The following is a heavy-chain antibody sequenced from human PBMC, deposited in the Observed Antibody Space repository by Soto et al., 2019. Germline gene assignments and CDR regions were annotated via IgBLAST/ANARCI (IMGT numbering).Heavy chain of an antibody. D-gene: IGHD3-3*01. V-gene: IGHV1-69*02. CDR2: IIPILGIA. J-gene: IGHJ6*03. CDR1: GGTFSSYT. Sequence: ASVKVSCKASGGTFSSYTISWVRQAPGQGLEWMGRIIPILGIANYGQKFQGRVTITAAKSTSTAYMGLSSRRSEDTAVYYCARLTTEYYDFWSGYYGEEYYYYYMDVWGKGTTVTVSS. CDR3: ARLTTEYYDFWSGYYGEEYYYYYMDV.